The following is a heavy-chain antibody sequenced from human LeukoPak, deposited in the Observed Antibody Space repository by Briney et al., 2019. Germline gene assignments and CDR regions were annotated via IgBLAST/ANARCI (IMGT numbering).Heavy chain of an antibody. J-gene: IGHJ4*02. CDR2: ISTSSSYT. D-gene: IGHD2-15*01. Sequence: PGGSLRLSCAASGFTFSDYYMSWIRQAPGKGLEWVSYISTSSSYTNYADSVKGRFTVSRDNAKNSLYLQMNSLRAEDTAVYYCARDCSGGSCFLDYWGQGTLVTVSS. CDR1: GFTFSDYY. CDR3: ARDCSGGSCFLDY. V-gene: IGHV3-11*06.